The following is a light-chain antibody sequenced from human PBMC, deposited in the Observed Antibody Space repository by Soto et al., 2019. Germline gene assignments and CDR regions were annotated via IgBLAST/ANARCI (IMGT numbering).Light chain of an antibody. CDR1: SSDVGGQNY. CDR3: SSHAGNNNYV. V-gene: IGLV2-8*01. CDR2: AVT. Sequence: QSALPQPPSASGTPGPSVAISCTRTSSDVGGQNYVSWYQQHPGKAPKLIIYAVTERPSGVPDRFSGSKSGNTASLTVSGLQTEDEADYYCSSHAGNNNYVFGTGTRSPS. J-gene: IGLJ1*01.